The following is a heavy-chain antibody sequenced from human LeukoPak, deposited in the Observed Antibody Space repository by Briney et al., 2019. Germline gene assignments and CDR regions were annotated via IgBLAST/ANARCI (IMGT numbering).Heavy chain of an antibody. J-gene: IGHJ5*02. D-gene: IGHD6-6*01. CDR3: ARAYFEYSSSSWDGP. Sequence: ASVKVSCKASGYTFTGYYMHWVRQAPGQGLEWMGWINPNNGGTNYPHKFQGRVTLTRDTYISTANMELSMQSSNDTAVYYCARAYFEYSSSSWDGPWGQGTLVTVSS. CDR2: INPNNGGT. V-gene: IGHV1-2*02. CDR1: GYTFTGYY.